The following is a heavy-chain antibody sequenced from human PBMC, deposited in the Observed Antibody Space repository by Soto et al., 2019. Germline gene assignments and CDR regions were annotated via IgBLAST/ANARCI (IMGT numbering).Heavy chain of an antibody. CDR1: GYSISSSNW. CDR3: ARGVRHDAFDI. Sequence: QVQLQESGPGLVKPSDTLSLTCAVSGYSISSSNWWGWIRQPPGKGLEWIGYIYYRGSTDYNPSPTXXVTMSVDTSKNPFSLKLRSVTAGLTAVYYIARGVRHDAFDIWGQGTMVTVSS. J-gene: IGHJ3*02. CDR2: IYYRGST. D-gene: IGHD3-10*01. V-gene: IGHV4-28*03.